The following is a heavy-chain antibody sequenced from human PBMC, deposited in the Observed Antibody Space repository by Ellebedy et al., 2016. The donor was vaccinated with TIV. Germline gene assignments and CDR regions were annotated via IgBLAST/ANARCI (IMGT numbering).Heavy chain of an antibody. CDR1: GFTFSSYG. CDR3: AKPGWVRGSYRYYGMDV. D-gene: IGHD1-26*01. J-gene: IGHJ6*02. V-gene: IGHV3-48*01. CDR2: ISSSSSTI. Sequence: GESLKISXAASGFTFSSYGMHWVRQAPGKGLEWVSYISSSSSTIYYADSVKGRFTISRDNAKNSLYLQMNSLRAEDTAVYYCAKPGWVRGSYRYYGMDVWGQGTTVTVSS.